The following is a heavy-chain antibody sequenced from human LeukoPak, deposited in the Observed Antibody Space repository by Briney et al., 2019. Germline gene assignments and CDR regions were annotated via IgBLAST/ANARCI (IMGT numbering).Heavy chain of an antibody. J-gene: IGHJ4*02. CDR2: ISSSSSYI. V-gene: IGHV3-21*01. D-gene: IGHD6-6*01. CDR1: GFTFSSYS. Sequence: GGSLRLSCAASGFTFSSYSMNWVRQAPGKGLEWVSSISSSSSYIYYADSVKGRFTISRDNAKNSLYLQMNSLRAEDTAVYYCTRAHQFSSSLETDYWGQGALVTVSS. CDR3: TRAHQFSSSLETDY.